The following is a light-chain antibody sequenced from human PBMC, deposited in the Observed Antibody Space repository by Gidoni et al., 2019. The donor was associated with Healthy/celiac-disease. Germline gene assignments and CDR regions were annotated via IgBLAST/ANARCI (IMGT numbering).Light chain of an antibody. CDR1: QGIGND. J-gene: IGKJ3*01. V-gene: IGKV1-17*01. CDR3: LQHNNYPFT. CDR2: AAS. Sequence: DIQMTPYPSSLSASVGDRVTITCRASQGIGNDLGWYQQRPGNAPKRLIYAASSLQGGVPSRFSGSGSETEFTLTISSLQPEDFATYYCLQHNNYPFTFGPGTRVDIK.